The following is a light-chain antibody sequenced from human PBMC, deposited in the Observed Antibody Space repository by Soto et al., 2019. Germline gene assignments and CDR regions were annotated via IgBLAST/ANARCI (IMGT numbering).Light chain of an antibody. Sequence: QSALTQPPSASGSPGQSVTISCTGTSSDVGAYKFVSWYQQYPGQAPKLILYEVSQRPSGVPDRFSGSKSDNTASLTVSGLQADDEADYYCSSYAGNKKYVFGSGTKLTVL. V-gene: IGLV2-8*01. CDR2: EVS. J-gene: IGLJ1*01. CDR1: SSDVGAYKF. CDR3: SSYAGNKKYV.